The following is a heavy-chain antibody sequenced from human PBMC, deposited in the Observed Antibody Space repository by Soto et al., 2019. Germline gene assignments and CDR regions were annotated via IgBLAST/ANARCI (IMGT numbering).Heavy chain of an antibody. CDR2: ISAYNGNT. CDR1: GYTLTSYG. Sequence: ASVKVSCKASGYTLTSYGISWVRQAPGQGLEWMGWISAYNGNTNYAQKLQGRVTMTTDTSTSTAYMELRSLRSDDTAVYYCARDSQIFGVVSALGYWGQGTLVTVSS. J-gene: IGHJ4*02. D-gene: IGHD3-3*01. CDR3: ARDSQIFGVVSALGY. V-gene: IGHV1-18*04.